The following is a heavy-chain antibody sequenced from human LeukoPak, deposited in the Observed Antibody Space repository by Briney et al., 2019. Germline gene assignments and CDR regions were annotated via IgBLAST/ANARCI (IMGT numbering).Heavy chain of an antibody. V-gene: IGHV3-74*01. CDR3: AMTADYGDYRIFDY. CDR2: INSDGSST. Sequence: PGGSLRLSCAASGFTFSSYWMHWVRQAPGKGLVWVSRINSDGSSTSYADSVKGRFTISRDNAKNTLYLQMNSLRAEDTAVYYCAMTADYGDYRIFDYWGQGTLVTVSS. CDR1: GFTFSSYW. D-gene: IGHD4-17*01. J-gene: IGHJ4*02.